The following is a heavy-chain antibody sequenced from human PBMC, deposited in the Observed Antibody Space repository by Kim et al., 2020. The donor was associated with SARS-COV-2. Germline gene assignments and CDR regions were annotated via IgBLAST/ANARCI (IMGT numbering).Heavy chain of an antibody. Sequence: GGSLRLSCAASGFTFSSYAMHWVRQAPGKGLEWVAVISYDGSNKYYADSVKGRFTISRDNSKNTLYLQMNSLRAEDTAVYYCARDASSMVRGVIYYYYGMDVWGQGTTVTVSS. D-gene: IGHD3-10*01. CDR3: ARDASSMVRGVIYYYYGMDV. J-gene: IGHJ6*02. CDR1: GFTFSSYA. CDR2: ISYDGSNK. V-gene: IGHV3-30*04.